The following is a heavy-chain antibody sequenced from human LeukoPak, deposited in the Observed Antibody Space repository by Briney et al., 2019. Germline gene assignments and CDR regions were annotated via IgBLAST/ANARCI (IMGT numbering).Heavy chain of an antibody. Sequence: SETLSLTCTVSGGSISSYYWSWVRQPPGKGLEWIGEIYHSGSTNYNPSLKSRVTISVDKSKNQFSLKLSSVTAADTAVYYCASGDYRDFDYWGQGTLVTVSS. J-gene: IGHJ4*02. V-gene: IGHV4-4*02. CDR1: GGSISSYY. CDR2: IYHSGST. D-gene: IGHD3-16*01. CDR3: ASGDYRDFDY.